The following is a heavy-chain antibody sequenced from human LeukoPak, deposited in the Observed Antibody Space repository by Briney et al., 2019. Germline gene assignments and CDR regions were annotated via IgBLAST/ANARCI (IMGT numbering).Heavy chain of an antibody. J-gene: IGHJ6*03. CDR2: INPNSGGT. Sequence: GASVKVSCKASGGTFSSYAISWVRQAPGQGLEWMGWINPNSGGTNYAQKFQGRVTMTRDTSISTAYMELSRLRSDDTAVYYCARGPYVGYYYYYMDVWGKGTTVTVSS. D-gene: IGHD3-16*01. CDR3: ARGPYVGYYYYYMDV. CDR1: GGTFSSYA. V-gene: IGHV1-2*02.